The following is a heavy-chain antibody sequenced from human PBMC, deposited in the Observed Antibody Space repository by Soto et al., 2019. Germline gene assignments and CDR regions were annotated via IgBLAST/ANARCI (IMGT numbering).Heavy chain of an antibody. CDR1: GFTFSSYS. CDR2: ISSSSSTI. J-gene: IGHJ4*02. Sequence: EVQLVESGGGLVQPGGSLRLSCAASGFTFSSYSMNWVRQAPGKGLEWVSYISSSSSTIYYADSVKGRFTISRDNAKNSLYRQMNSLRAEDTAVYYCARVLSGWYDWGQGTLVTVSS. D-gene: IGHD6-19*01. V-gene: IGHV3-48*01. CDR3: ARVLSGWYD.